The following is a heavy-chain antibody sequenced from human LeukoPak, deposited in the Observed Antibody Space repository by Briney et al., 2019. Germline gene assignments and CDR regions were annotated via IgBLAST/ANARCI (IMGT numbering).Heavy chain of an antibody. Sequence: GGSLRLSCAASGFTFSSYWMSWVRQAPGKGLEWVANIKQDGSEKYYVDSVKGRFTISRDNAKNSLYLQMNSLRAEDTALYYCAKNSGYDFGYFDYWGQGTLVTVSS. V-gene: IGHV3-7*03. D-gene: IGHD5-12*01. J-gene: IGHJ4*02. CDR3: AKNSGYDFGYFDY. CDR2: IKQDGSEK. CDR1: GFTFSSYW.